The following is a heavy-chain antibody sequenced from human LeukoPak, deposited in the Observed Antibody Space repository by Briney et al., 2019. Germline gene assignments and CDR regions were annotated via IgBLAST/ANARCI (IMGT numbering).Heavy chain of an antibody. V-gene: IGHV4-34*01. D-gene: IGHD3-3*01. CDR3: ARVPLRFLEPFDY. Sequence: RPSETLSLTCAVYGGSFIGYYWSWIRQPPGKELEWIGEINHSGGANYNPSLKSRVTISADTSKSQFSLKLGSVTAADTAVYYCARVPLRFLEPFDYWGQGTLVTVS. CDR2: INHSGGA. J-gene: IGHJ4*02. CDR1: GGSFIGYY.